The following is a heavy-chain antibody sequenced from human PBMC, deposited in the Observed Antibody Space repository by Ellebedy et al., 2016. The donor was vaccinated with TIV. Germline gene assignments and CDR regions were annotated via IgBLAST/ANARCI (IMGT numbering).Heavy chain of an antibody. J-gene: IGHJ6*02. V-gene: IGHV4-59*08. CDR2: IYYSGST. CDR1: GGSISSYY. Sequence: MPSETLSLICTVSGGSISSYYWSWIRQPPGKGLEWIGYIYYSGSTNYNPSLKGRVTISVDRPKNQFSLQLTSATAAATAVYYCAKSLSYGMDVWGPGTTVTVSS. CDR3: AKSLSYGMDV.